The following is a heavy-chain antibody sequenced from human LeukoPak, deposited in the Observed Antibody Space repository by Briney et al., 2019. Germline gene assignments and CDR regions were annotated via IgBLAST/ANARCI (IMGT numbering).Heavy chain of an antibody. V-gene: IGHV3-23*01. CDR1: GFTFSSYA. CDR3: AKATFEDDYYGSGSYYLY. J-gene: IGHJ4*02. Sequence: GGSLRLSCAASGFTFSSYAMSWVRQAPGKELEWVSAISGSGGSTYYADSVKGRFTISRDNSKNTLYLQMNSLRAEDTAVYYCAKATFEDDYYGSGSYYLYWGQGTLVTVSS. D-gene: IGHD3-10*01. CDR2: ISGSGGST.